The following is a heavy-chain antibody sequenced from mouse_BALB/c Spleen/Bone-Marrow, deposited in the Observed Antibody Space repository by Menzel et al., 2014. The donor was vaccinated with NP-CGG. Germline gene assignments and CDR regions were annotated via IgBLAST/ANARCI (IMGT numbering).Heavy chain of an antibody. Sequence: VKLQESGPGLVAPSQRLSITCTVSGFSLTSYGVHWVRQPPGKGLEWLGVIWAGGSTNYNSALMSRLSISKDNSKSQVFLKMNSLQTDDTAMYYCAREGLLLYRGFAYRGQGTLVTVSA. CDR3: AREGLLLYRGFAY. CDR1: GFSLTSYG. V-gene: IGHV2-9*02. J-gene: IGHJ3*01. CDR2: IWAGGST. D-gene: IGHD2-10*01.